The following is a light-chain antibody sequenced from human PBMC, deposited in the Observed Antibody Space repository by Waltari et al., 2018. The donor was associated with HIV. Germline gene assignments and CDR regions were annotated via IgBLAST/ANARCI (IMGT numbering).Light chain of an antibody. CDR3: SSYTSSSTVV. J-gene: IGLJ2*01. CDR1: SSDVGGYNY. CDR2: DVT. Sequence: QSALTQPASVSGSPGQSITTSCTGTSSDVGGYNYVSWYQQHPGKAPKLMIYDVTNRPSGVSNRFSGSKSGTTASLTISGLQAEDEADYYCSSYTSSSTVVFGGGTKLTVL. V-gene: IGLV2-14*03.